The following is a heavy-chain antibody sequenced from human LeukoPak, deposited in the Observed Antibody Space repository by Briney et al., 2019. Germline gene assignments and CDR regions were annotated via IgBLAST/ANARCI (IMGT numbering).Heavy chain of an antibody. CDR3: AKIYGDYGYYYYGMDV. J-gene: IGHJ6*02. V-gene: IGHV3-30*18. D-gene: IGHD4-17*01. Sequence: GGSLRLSCAASGFTFSSYGMHWVRQAPGKGLEWVAAISYDGSNKYYADSVKGRFTISRDNSKNTLYLQMNRLRAEDTAVYYCAKIYGDYGYYYYGMDVWGQGTTVTVSS. CDR1: GFTFSSYG. CDR2: ISYDGSNK.